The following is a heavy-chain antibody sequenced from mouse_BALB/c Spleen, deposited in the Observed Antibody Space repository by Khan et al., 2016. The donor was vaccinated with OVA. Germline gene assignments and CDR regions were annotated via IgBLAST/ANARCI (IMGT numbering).Heavy chain of an antibody. CDR3: ARGGAARCTWDDFDY. Sequence: QVQLQQSGTELARPGTSVKMSCTAAGYTFSNYWIGWVKQRPGHGLEWIGDIYPGGGYTNYNENFKGKATLTADTSSNTAYMQLSSLPSEDSAIYYCARGGAARCTWDDFDYWGQGTTLTVSS. CDR2: IYPGGGYT. D-gene: IGHD3-1*01. V-gene: IGHV1-63*02. CDR1: GYTFSNYW. J-gene: IGHJ2*01.